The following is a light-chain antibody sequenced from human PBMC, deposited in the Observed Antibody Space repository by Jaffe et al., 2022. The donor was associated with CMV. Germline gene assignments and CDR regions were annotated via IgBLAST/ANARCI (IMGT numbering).Light chain of an antibody. V-gene: IGKV4-1*01. CDR3: QQYYITPRT. CDR1: QSVLHSSNNKNY. J-gene: IGKJ1*01. CDR2: WAS. Sequence: DIVMTQSPDSLAVSLGERATINCKSSQSVLHSSNNKNYLAWYQQKPGQPPTLLIYWASTRESGVPDRFSGSGSGTDFTLTISSLQAEDVAVYYCQQYYITPRTFGQGTKVEIK.